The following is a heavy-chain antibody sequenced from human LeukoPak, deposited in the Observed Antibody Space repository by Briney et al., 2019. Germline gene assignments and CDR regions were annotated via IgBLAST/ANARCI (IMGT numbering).Heavy chain of an antibody. J-gene: IGHJ4*02. Sequence: KSSETLSLTCAVYGGSFSDYYWGWIRQPPGKGLEWIGSIYYSGSTYYNPSLKSRVTISVDTSKNQFSLKLSSVTAADTAVYYCARDMSGSYWLADYWGQGTLVTVSS. CDR1: GGSFSDYY. V-gene: IGHV4-34*01. CDR2: IYYSGST. CDR3: ARDMSGSYWLADY. D-gene: IGHD1-26*01.